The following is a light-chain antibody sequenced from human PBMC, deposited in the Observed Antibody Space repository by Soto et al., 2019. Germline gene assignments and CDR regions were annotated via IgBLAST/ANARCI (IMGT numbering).Light chain of an antibody. CDR2: GAS. CDR1: QSVSGN. V-gene: IGKV3-15*01. Sequence: EIVMTQSPATLSLSPGERAALSCRASQSVSGNLAWYQQTPGQAPRLLIYGASTRANGIPARFSGSGFGTEFTLTISSLKSEDFAVDVCQQYNYWPPACGQGTRLEIK. CDR3: QQYNYWPPA. J-gene: IGKJ5*01.